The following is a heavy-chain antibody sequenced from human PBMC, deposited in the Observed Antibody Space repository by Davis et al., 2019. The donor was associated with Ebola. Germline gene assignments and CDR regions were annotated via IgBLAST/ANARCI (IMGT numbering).Heavy chain of an antibody. CDR2: IYPGDSDT. CDR3: ARTQGGQDIVVVPAAGPFDY. CDR1: GYSFTSYW. D-gene: IGHD2-2*01. J-gene: IGHJ4*02. Sequence: GESLKTPRKGPGYSFTSYWNGWVRQMPGKGLEWMGIIYPGDSDTRYSPSFQGQVTISADKSISTAYLQWSSLKASDTAMYYFARTQGGQDIVVVPAAGPFDYWGQGTLVTVSS. V-gene: IGHV5-51*01.